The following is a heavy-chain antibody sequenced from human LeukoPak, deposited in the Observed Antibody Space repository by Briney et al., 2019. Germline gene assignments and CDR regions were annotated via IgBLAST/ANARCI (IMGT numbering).Heavy chain of an antibody. CDR1: GGSFSGYY. CDR3: ASGDFRSSSGWYDY. J-gene: IGHJ4*02. V-gene: IGHV4-34*01. Sequence: PSETLSLTCAVYGGSFSGYYWSWIRQPPGKGLEWIGEINHSGSTNYNPSLKSRVTISVDTSKNQFSLKLSSVTAADTAVYYCASGDFRSSSGWYDYWGQGTLVTVSS. CDR2: INHSGST. D-gene: IGHD6-19*01.